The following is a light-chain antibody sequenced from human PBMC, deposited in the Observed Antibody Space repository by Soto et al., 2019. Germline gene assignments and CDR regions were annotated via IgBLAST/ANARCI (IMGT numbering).Light chain of an antibody. J-gene: IGKJ1*01. CDR3: QQYNNWPPWT. CDR1: XXVSSN. CDR2: GAS. V-gene: IGKV3-15*01. Sequence: SPATLSVSPXXXXTLSXXXXXXVSSNLAWYQQKPGQAPRLLIYGASTRATGIPARFSGSGSGTEFTLTISSLQSEDFAVYYCQQYNNWPPWTFGQGTKVEIK.